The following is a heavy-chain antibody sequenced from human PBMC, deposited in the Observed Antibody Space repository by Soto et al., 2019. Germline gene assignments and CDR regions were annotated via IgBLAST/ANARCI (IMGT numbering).Heavy chain of an antibody. V-gene: IGHV1-3*01. J-gene: IGHJ4*02. CDR3: ARAISGYVT. CDR1: GINYNTYA. D-gene: IGHD5-12*01. Sequence: QVQLVQSGAEVKKPGASVKLSCKTSGINYNTYAIHWVRQAPGQGLEWMGWINAGNGDTRYSQNFQGRVTLTRDTSASTVYMDLDSLKSEDTGVYYCARAISGYVTWGQGTLVTVSS. CDR2: INAGNGDT.